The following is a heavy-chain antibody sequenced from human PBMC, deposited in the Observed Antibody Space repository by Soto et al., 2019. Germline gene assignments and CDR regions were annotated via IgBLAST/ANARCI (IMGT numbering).Heavy chain of an antibody. CDR2: IYYSGST. CDR1: GASISSNTYY. J-gene: IGHJ5*02. V-gene: IGHV4-61*01. CDR3: AGDAVPIAVAGNWFDP. Sequence: PSETLSLTCTVSGASISSNTYYWAWIRRPPGKGLEWIGYIYYSGSTNYNPSLKSRVTISVDPSKNQFSLKLSSVTAADTAVYYCAGDAVPIAVAGNWFDPWGQGTLVTVSS. D-gene: IGHD6-19*01.